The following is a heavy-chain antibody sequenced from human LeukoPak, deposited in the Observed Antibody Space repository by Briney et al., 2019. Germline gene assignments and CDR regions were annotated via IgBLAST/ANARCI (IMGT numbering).Heavy chain of an antibody. CDR3: ARVVRGAVTSNCFDP. V-gene: IGHV4-59*01. CDR1: GGSINDYY. Sequence: SETLSLTCTVSGGSINDYYWTWIRQAPGKGLEWIGYISNSGTTHYNPSLKSRVTMSVGTSNNEFSLRLTSVTAADTAMYYCARVVRGAVTSNCFDPWGQGTLVTVSS. D-gene: IGHD4-17*01. CDR2: ISNSGTT. J-gene: IGHJ5*02.